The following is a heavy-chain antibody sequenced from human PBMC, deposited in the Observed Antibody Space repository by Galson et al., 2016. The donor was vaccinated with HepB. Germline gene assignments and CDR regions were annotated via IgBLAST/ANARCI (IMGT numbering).Heavy chain of an antibody. CDR2: IFHTGST. D-gene: IGHD5-18*01. J-gene: IGHJ5*02. Sequence: SETLSLTCAVSGGSVTSNNWWSWVRQTPGEGLEWLGEIFHTGSTNYNPSLKRRVTMSVDKSKNYFSLKLRSVTAADTAVYFCARDPSGYSYGTGWFDPWGQGTLVTVSS. CDR1: GGSVTSNNW. CDR3: ARDPSGYSYGTGWFDP. V-gene: IGHV4-4*02.